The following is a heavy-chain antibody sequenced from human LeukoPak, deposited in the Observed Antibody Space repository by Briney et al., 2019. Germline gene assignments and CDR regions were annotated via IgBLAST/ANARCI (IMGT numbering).Heavy chain of an antibody. CDR1: GFTFSSYS. V-gene: IGHV3-21*01. CDR3: ARGVYGSGSYYDY. Sequence: GGSLRLSCAASGFTFSSYSMNWVRQAPGKGLEWVSSISSSSSYIYYADSVKGRFTISRDNAKNSLYLQMNSLRAEDTAVYYCARGVYGSGSYYDYWGLGTLVTVSS. J-gene: IGHJ4*02. CDR2: ISSSSSYI. D-gene: IGHD3-10*01.